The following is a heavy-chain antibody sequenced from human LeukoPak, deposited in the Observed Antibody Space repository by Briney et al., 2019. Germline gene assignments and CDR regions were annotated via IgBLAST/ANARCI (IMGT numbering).Heavy chain of an antibody. CDR2: IHTSGST. V-gene: IGHV4-61*02. Sequence: PSETLSLTCTVSGGSITSSSYYWSWIRQPAGKALEWLGRIHTSGSTNYNPSLKSRVTISVDTSKNQFSLKLSSVTAADTAVYYCARDRGYYYYMDVWGKGTTVTVSS. J-gene: IGHJ6*03. CDR1: GGSITSSSYY. CDR3: ARDRGYYYYMDV.